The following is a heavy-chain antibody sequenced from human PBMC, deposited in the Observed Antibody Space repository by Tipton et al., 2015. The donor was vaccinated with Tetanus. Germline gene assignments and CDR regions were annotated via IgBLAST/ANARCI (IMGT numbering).Heavy chain of an antibody. CDR2: IYYSGST. CDR1: GGSVSSGSYY. CDR3: ARSGPYCSGGSCYSGNWFDP. Sequence: TLSLTCTVSGGSVSSGSYYWSWIRQPPGKGLEWIGYIYYSGSTNYNPSLKSRVTISVDTSKNQFSLKLSSVTAADTAVYYCARSGPYCSGGSCYSGNWFDPWGQGTLVTVSS. V-gene: IGHV4-61*01. D-gene: IGHD2-15*01. J-gene: IGHJ5*02.